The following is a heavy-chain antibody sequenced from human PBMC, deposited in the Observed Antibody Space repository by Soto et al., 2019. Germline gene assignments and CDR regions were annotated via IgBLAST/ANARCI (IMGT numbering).Heavy chain of an antibody. D-gene: IGHD4-17*01. CDR1: GFTFSSYA. J-gene: IGHJ6*02. Sequence: GGSLRLSCAASGFTFSSYAMSWVRQAPGKGLEWVSAISGSGGSTYYADSVKGRFTISRDNSKNTLYLQMNSLRGEDTAVYYCAKPYGGNSGAPYYYYGMDVWGQGTTVTVSS. CDR2: ISGSGGST. V-gene: IGHV3-23*01. CDR3: AKPYGGNSGAPYYYYGMDV.